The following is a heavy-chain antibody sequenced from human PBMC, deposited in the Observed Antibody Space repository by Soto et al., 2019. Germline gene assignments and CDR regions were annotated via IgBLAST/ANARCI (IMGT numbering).Heavy chain of an antibody. CDR3: ARYYYDSSGYPLGY. CDR1: GYTFTSYD. J-gene: IGHJ4*02. Sequence: QVQLVQSGAEVKKPGGSVKVSCKASGYTFTSYDINWVRQATGQGLEWMGWMNPNSGNTGYAQKFQGRVTMTRNTSISTAYMELSSLRSEDTAVYYCARYYYDSSGYPLGYWGQGTLVTVSS. CDR2: MNPNSGNT. D-gene: IGHD3-22*01. V-gene: IGHV1-8*01.